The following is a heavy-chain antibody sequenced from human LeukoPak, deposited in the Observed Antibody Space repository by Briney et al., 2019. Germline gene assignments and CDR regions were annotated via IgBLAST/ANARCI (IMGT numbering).Heavy chain of an antibody. CDR1: GYTFTSYG. CDR2: ISAYNGNT. V-gene: IGHV1-18*01. D-gene: IGHD1-26*01. CDR3: AKDKGVGATFYFGYMDV. J-gene: IGHJ6*03. Sequence: ASVKVSCKASGYTFTSYGISWMRQAPGQGLEWMGWISAYNGNTNYAQKLQGRVTMTTDTSTSTAYMELRSLRSDDTAVYYCAKDKGVGATFYFGYMDVWGKGTTVTVSS.